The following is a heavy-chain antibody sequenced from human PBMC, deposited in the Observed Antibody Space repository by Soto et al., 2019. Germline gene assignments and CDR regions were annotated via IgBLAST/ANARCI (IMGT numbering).Heavy chain of an antibody. V-gene: IGHV3-23*01. J-gene: IGHJ4*02. CDR2: ISGSGGRT. CDR3: VKSYYDFWSGLNHFDY. CDR1: GFTFSSCA. Sequence: GGSLRLSCAASGFTFSSCAMSWVRQAPGRGLEWVSAISGSGGRTYYADSVKGRFTISRDNSKNTLYLQMNSLRAEDAAIYYCVKSYYDFWSGLNHFDYWGQGTLVTVSS. D-gene: IGHD3-3*01.